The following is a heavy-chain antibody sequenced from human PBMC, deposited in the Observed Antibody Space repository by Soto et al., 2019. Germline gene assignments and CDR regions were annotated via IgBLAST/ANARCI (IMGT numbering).Heavy chain of an antibody. CDR2: IYYSGGT. Sequence: PSETLSLTCTVSGGSINSDAYYWIWIRQPPGKGLEWIGHIYYSGGTNYNPSLKSRVTISVDTSKNQFSLKLSSVTAADTAVYYCARVWFGELLNYGMDVWGQGTTVTVSS. D-gene: IGHD3-10*01. CDR1: GGSINSDAYY. J-gene: IGHJ6*02. CDR3: ARVWFGELLNYGMDV. V-gene: IGHV4-61*08.